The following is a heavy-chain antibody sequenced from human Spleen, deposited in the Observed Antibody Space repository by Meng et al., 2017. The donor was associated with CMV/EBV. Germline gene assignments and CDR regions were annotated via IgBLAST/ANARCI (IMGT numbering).Heavy chain of an antibody. J-gene: IGHJ4*02. CDR2: VRSGGTDK. D-gene: IGHD3-9*01. V-gene: IGHV3-30*02. Sequence: GGSLRLSCEASGFVFSIFGMHWVRQAPGKGLEWVAFVRSGGTDKYHADSVKGRFTISRDNSKNTVYLQMNSLRPEDTAVYYCARGFSTIFLWRLWGQGTLVTVSS. CDR1: GFVFSIFG. CDR3: ARGFSTIFLWRL.